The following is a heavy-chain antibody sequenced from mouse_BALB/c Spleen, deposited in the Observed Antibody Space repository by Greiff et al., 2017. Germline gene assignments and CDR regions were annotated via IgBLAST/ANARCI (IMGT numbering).Heavy chain of an antibody. CDR3: ARRGYYDGYYGGAMDY. V-gene: IGHV5-9-3*01. Sequence: EVKLVESGGGLVKPGGSLKLSCAASGFTFSSYAMSWVRQTPEKRLEWVATISSGGSYTYYPDSVKGRFTISRDNAKNTLYLQMSSLRSEDTAMYYCARRGYYDGYYGGAMDYWGQGTSVTVSS. CDR1: GFTFSSYA. J-gene: IGHJ4*01. CDR2: ISSGGSYT. D-gene: IGHD2-3*01.